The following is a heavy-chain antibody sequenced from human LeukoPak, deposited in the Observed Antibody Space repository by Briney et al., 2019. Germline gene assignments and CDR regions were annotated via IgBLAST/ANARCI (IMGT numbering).Heavy chain of an antibody. V-gene: IGHV3-73*01. D-gene: IGHD1-26*01. CDR2: IRSKANSYAT. CDR1: GFTFSGSA. J-gene: IGHJ4*02. Sequence: GGSLRLSCAASGFTFSGSAMHWVRQASGKGLEWVGRIRSKANSYATAYAASVKGRFTISRDDSKNTAYLQMNSLKTEDTAVYYCARWDSGSCSHWGQGTLVTVS. CDR3: ARWDSGSCSH.